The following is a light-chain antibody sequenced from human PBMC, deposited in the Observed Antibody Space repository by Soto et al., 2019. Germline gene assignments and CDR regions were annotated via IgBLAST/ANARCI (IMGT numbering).Light chain of an antibody. CDR2: GAS. CDR1: QSVSSK. CDR3: QQYNNWPRT. V-gene: IGKV3-15*01. Sequence: EIVMTQSPATLSVSLGERVTLSCRASQSVSSKLAWYLQKPGQAPRLLIYGASTRATGIPARFSGSGSGTEFTLTISRLQSEDFAAYYCQQYNNWPRTFGQGTKVEIK. J-gene: IGKJ1*01.